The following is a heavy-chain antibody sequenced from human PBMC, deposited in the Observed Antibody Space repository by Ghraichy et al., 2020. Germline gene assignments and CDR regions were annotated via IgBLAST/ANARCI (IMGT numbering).Heavy chain of an antibody. CDR1: GGSISSGGYY. J-gene: IGHJ6*02. Sequence: SQTLSLTCTVSGGSISSGGYYWSWIRQHPGKGLEWIGYIYYSGSTYYNPSLKSRVTISVDTSKNQFSLKLSSVTAADTAVYYCARDRDPITGTGGYGMDVWGQGTTVTVSS. CDR3: ARDRDPITGTGGYGMDV. V-gene: IGHV4-31*03. CDR2: IYYSGST. D-gene: IGHD1-7*01.